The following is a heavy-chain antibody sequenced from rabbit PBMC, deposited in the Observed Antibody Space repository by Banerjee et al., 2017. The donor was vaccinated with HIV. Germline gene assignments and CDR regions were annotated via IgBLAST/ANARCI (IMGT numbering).Heavy chain of an antibody. CDR1: GIDFSSYYY. D-gene: IGHD5-1*01. CDR2: TYVGSGGGT. V-gene: IGHV1S40*01. J-gene: IGHJ4*01. Sequence: QSLEESGGDLVKPGASLTLTCKASGIDFSSYYYMCWVRQAPGKGLEWIACTYVGSGGGTKYASWAKGRFTISKTSSTTVTLQMASLTVADTATYFCARAGEGGDGYLNLWGPGTLVTVS. CDR3: ARAGEGGDGYLNL.